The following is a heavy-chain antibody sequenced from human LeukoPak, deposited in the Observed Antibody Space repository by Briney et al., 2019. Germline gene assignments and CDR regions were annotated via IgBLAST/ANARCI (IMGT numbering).Heavy chain of an antibody. Sequence: GGSLRLSCAASGFTFDDYAMHWVRQAPGKGLEWVSLIRSDGGSTYYADSVKGRFTISRDNSKNSLYLQMNSLRTEDTALYYCAKDITRGNYYDSSGYYSSIDYWGQGTLVTVSS. V-gene: IGHV3-43*02. J-gene: IGHJ4*02. CDR3: AKDITRGNYYDSSGYYSSIDY. CDR1: GFTFDDYA. D-gene: IGHD3-22*01. CDR2: IRSDGGST.